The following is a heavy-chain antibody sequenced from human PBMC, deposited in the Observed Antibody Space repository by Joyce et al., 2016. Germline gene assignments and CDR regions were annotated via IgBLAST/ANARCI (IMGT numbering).Heavy chain of an antibody. CDR3: ARVVSSFDAFDI. D-gene: IGHD6-6*01. Sequence: QVQLQESGLGLVKPSQTLSLSCNVSGDAISSGGFYWNWIRQPAGKGLEWIGRLYTAGTTNYNPSLESRVTLSAETSKNQFSLEHRSVTAADTAIYYCARVVSSFDAFDIWGPGTMVIVSS. V-gene: IGHV4-61*02. J-gene: IGHJ3*02. CDR1: GDAISSGGFY. CDR2: LYTAGTT.